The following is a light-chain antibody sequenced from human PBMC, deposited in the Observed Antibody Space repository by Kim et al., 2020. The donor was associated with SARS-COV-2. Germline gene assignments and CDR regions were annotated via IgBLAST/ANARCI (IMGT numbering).Light chain of an antibody. CDR3: HHYAGSPPYT. CDR2: DAS. Sequence: PGERATLSCRARQSVSRNYLAWYQQKPGQAPRLLIYDASNRATGIPDRFSGSGSGTDFTLTISRLEPEDFAVYFCHHYAGSPPYTFGQGTKVDIK. CDR1: QSVSRNY. V-gene: IGKV3-20*01. J-gene: IGKJ2*01.